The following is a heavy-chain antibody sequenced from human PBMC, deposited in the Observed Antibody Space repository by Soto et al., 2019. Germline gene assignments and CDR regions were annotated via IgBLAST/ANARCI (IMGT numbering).Heavy chain of an antibody. CDR1: GFTFSSYG. CDR2: IWYDGSNK. D-gene: IGHD1-26*01. V-gene: IGHV3-33*01. CDR3: ARDNTRLSSSGMDV. J-gene: IGHJ6*03. Sequence: GGSLRLSCAASGFTFSSYGMHWVRQAPGKGLEWVAVIWYDGSNKYYADSVKGRFTISRDNSKNTLYLQMNSLRAEDTAVYYCARDNTRLSSSGMDVWGKGTTVTVSS.